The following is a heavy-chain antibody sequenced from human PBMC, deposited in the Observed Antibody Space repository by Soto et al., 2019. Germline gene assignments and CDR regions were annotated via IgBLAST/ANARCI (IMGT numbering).Heavy chain of an antibody. J-gene: IGHJ3*02. CDR3: ARAPKGDAFDI. V-gene: IGHV3-7*01. CDR2: IKQDGSEK. Sequence: EVQMVESGGGLVQPGGSLRLSCAASGFTFSSYWMSWVRQAPGKGLEWVANIKQDGSEKYYVDSVKGRFTISRDNAKNSLYLQMNCLRAEDTAVYYCARAPKGDAFDIWGQGTMVTVSS. CDR1: GFTFSSYW.